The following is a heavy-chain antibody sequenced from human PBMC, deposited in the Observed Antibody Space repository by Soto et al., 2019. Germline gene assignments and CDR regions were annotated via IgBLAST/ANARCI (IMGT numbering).Heavy chain of an antibody. D-gene: IGHD6-13*01. Sequence: EVQLVESGGGLVKPGGSLRPSCAASGFTFSSYSMNWVRQAPGKGLEWVSSISSSSSYIYYADSVKGRFTISRDNAKNSLYLQMNSLRAEDTAVYYCARDGPLAAAGTDYWGQGTLVTVSS. J-gene: IGHJ4*02. V-gene: IGHV3-21*01. CDR3: ARDGPLAAAGTDY. CDR2: ISSSSSYI. CDR1: GFTFSSYS.